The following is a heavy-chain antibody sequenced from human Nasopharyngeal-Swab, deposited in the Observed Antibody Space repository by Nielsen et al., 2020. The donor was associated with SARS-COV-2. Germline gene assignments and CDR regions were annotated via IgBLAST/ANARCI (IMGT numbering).Heavy chain of an antibody. Sequence: ASVKVSCKASGYTFTSYAMHWVRQAPGQRLEWMGWINAGNGNTKYSQKFQGRVTITRDTSASTAYMELSSLRSEDTAVYCCARAKDGGKGFYFDYWGQGTLVTVSS. D-gene: IGHD4-23*01. CDR2: INAGNGNT. V-gene: IGHV1-3*01. J-gene: IGHJ4*02. CDR1: GYTFTSYA. CDR3: ARAKDGGKGFYFDY.